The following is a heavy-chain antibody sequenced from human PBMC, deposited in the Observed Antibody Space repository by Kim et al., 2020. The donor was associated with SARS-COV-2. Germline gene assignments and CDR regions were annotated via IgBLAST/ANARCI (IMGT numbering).Heavy chain of an antibody. V-gene: IGHV4-34*01. CDR2: INHSGST. J-gene: IGHJ4*01. CDR1: NGSFRPFY. Sequence: SETLSLTCSVYNGSFRPFYWSWIRQPPGKGLEWIGEINHSGSTNSNPSLKSRVTMSVDMSKNQFSMHLTSVTAADTAVYYCARGYDILTGYYNLGYWG. CDR3: ARGYDILTGYYNLGY. D-gene: IGHD3-9*01.